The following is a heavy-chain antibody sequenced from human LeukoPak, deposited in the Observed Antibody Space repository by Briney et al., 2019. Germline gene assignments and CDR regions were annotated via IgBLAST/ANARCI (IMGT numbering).Heavy chain of an antibody. CDR1: GGSISSSSYY. J-gene: IGHJ4*02. D-gene: IGHD6-19*01. Sequence: SETLSLTCTVSGGSISSSSYYWGWIRQPPGKGLEWIGTIYYTGGTYYNPSLKSRVTISVDTSKNQCSLKVTSVTAADTAVYYCARRRGWYPVDYWGQGTLVTVSS. V-gene: IGHV4-39*01. CDR3: ARRRGWYPVDY. CDR2: IYYTGGT.